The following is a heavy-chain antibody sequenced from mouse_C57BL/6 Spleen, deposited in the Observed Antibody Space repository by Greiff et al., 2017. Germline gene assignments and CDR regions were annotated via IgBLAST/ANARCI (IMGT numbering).Heavy chain of an antibody. J-gene: IGHJ4*01. CDR3: ARFPLFTTVAPIDY. D-gene: IGHD1-1*01. CDR2: IHPNSGST. V-gene: IGHV1-64*01. Sequence: VQLQESGAELVKPGASVKLSCKASGYTFTSYWMHWVKQRPGQGLEWIGMIHPNSGSTNYNEKFKSKATLTVDTSSSTAYMPLSSLTSEHSVVYYCARFPLFTTVAPIDYWGQGTSVTVSS. CDR1: GYTFTSYW.